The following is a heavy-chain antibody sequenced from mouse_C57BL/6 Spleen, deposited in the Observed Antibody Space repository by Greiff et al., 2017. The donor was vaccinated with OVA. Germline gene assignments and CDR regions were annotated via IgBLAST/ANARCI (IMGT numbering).Heavy chain of an antibody. CDR3: ARSLGLDY. Sequence: QVQLQQPGAELVMPGASVKLSCKASGYTFTSYWMHWVKQRPGQGLEWIGEIDPSDSYTNYNQKLKGKGTVTVDKDSSKAYMQLSSQKAEDSAVYYCARSLGLDYWGQGTTLTVSS. J-gene: IGHJ2*01. V-gene: IGHV1-69*01. D-gene: IGHD3-1*01. CDR1: GYTFTSYW. CDR2: IDPSDSYT.